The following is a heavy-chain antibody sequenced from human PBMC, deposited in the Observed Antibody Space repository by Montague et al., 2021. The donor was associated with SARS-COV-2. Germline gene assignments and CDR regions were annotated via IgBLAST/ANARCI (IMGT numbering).Heavy chain of an antibody. CDR3: TRDLTDTMIVAVYYDGIDV. Sequence: SLRLSCAASGFIFSSHRMNWVRQAPGKGLEWVSFISSSSSTIYYADSVKGRFTISRDNAKNSLYLQMNSLRDEDTAVYYCTRDLTDTMIVAVYYDGIDVWGQGTTVTVSS. CDR2: ISSSSSTI. J-gene: IGHJ6*02. V-gene: IGHV3-48*02. CDR1: GFIFSSHR. D-gene: IGHD3-22*01.